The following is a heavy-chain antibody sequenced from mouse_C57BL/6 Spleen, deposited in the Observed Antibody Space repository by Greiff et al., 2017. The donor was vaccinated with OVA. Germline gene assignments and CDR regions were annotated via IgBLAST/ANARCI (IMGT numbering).Heavy chain of an antibody. CDR2: ISGGGGNT. CDR3: AGRGDYYGSIYIYAMDY. D-gene: IGHD1-1*01. Sequence: EVQRVESGGGLVKPGGSLKLSCAASGFTFSSYTMSWVRQTPEKRLEWVATISGGGGNTYYPDSVKGRFTISRDNAKNTLYLEKSSLRSEDSAVYYFAGRGDYYGSIYIYAMDYWGQGTSVTVSS. J-gene: IGHJ4*01. V-gene: IGHV5-9*04. CDR1: GFTFSSYT.